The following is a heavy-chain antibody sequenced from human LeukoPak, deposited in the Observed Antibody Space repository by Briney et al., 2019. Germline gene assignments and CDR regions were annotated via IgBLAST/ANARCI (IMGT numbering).Heavy chain of an antibody. Sequence: SGGSLRLSCAASGFTFSSYAMHWVRQAPGKGLEWVAVISYDGSNKYYADSVKGRFTISRDNSKNTLYLQMNSLRAEDTAVYYCAKDRSSLGFDYWGQGTLVTVSS. J-gene: IGHJ4*02. V-gene: IGHV3-30-3*01. CDR2: ISYDGSNK. CDR1: GFTFSSYA. CDR3: AKDRSSLGFDY.